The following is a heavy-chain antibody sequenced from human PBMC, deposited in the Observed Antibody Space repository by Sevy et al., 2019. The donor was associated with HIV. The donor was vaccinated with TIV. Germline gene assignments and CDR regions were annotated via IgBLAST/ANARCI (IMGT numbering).Heavy chain of an antibody. D-gene: IGHD6-13*01. CDR1: GGSFSGYY. V-gene: IGHV4-34*01. J-gene: IGHJ4*02. CDR2: INHSGST. CDR3: ARVTSRFKRYSSSWYSGYYFDY. Sequence: SETLSLTCAVYGGSFSGYYWSWIRQPPGKGLEWIGEINHSGSTNYNPSLKSRVTISVDTSKNQFSLKLSSVTAADTAVYYCARVTSRFKRYSSSWYSGYYFDYWGQGNLVTVSS.